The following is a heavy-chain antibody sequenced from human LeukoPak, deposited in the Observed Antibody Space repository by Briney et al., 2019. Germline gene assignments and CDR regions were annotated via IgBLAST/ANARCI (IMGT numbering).Heavy chain of an antibody. CDR2: FDPEDGET. CDR1: GDTLTELS. D-gene: IGHD2-2*01. Sequence: ASVKVSCKVSGDTLTELSMHWVRQAPGKGLEWMGGFDPEDGETIYAQKFQGRVTMTEDTSTDTAYMELSSLRSEDTAVYYCATEEPGYCSSTSCSNRFDYWGQGTLVTVSS. J-gene: IGHJ4*02. V-gene: IGHV1-24*01. CDR3: ATEEPGYCSSTSCSNRFDY.